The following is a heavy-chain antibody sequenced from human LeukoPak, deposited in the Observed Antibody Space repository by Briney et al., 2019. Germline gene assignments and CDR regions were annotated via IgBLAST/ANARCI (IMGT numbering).Heavy chain of an antibody. D-gene: IGHD4-23*01. V-gene: IGHV4-59*12. CDR3: ARGAYGGVDY. Sequence: GSLRLSCAASGFTFSSYSMNWVRQAPGKGLEWIGNIYYSGSTYYNPSLKSRVTISVDTSKNQFSLKLSSVTAADTAVYYCARGAYGGVDYWGQGTLVTVSS. CDR2: IYYSGST. J-gene: IGHJ4*02. CDR1: GFTFSSYS.